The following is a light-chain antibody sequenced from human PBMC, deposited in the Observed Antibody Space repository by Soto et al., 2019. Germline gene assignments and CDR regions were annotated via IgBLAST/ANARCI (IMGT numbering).Light chain of an antibody. V-gene: IGKV3-11*01. CDR1: QSVSSY. CDR3: QQRSNWPPT. J-gene: IGKJ4*01. Sequence: VLTQSPSTLSLTRGERAPLSCRASQSVSSYLAWYQQKPGQAPRLLIYDASNRATGIPARFSGSGSGTDFTLTISSLEPEDFAVYYCQQRSNWPPTFGGGTKVDIK. CDR2: DAS.